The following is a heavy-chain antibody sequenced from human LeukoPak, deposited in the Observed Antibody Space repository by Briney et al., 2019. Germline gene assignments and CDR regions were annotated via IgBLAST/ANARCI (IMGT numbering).Heavy chain of an antibody. CDR3: AGCLEHYDYVWGSYPIDAFDI. V-gene: IGHV4-38-2*02. J-gene: IGHJ3*02. CDR2: IYYSGST. Sequence: SETLSLTCTVSGNSFGDYYWGWIRQPPGKGLEWIGSIYYSGSTYYNPSLKSRVTISVDTSKNQFSLKLSSVTAADTAVYYCAGCLEHYDYVWGSYPIDAFDIWGQGTMVTVSS. CDR1: GNSFGDYY. D-gene: IGHD3-16*02.